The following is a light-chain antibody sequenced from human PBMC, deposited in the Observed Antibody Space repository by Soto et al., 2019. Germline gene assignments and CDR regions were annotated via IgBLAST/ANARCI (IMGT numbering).Light chain of an antibody. J-gene: IGLJ2*01. V-gene: IGLV2-23*02. Sequence: QSALTQPASVSGSPGQSITISCTGTSSDVGAYDLVSWYQHHPGKAPKLMIYEVNKRPPGVSNRFSGSKSGNTASLTISGLQAEDEADYYCCSHAGTTIFVFGGGTKLTVL. CDR1: SSDVGAYDL. CDR2: EVN. CDR3: CSHAGTTIFV.